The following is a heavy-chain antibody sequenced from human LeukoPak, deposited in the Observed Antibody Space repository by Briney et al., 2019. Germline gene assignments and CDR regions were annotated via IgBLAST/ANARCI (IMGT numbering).Heavy chain of an antibody. CDR1: GFTFSSYA. J-gene: IGHJ4*02. Sequence: TGGSLRLSCAASGFTFSSYAMSWVRQAPGKGLEWVAFIRYDGSNKYYADSVKGRFTISRDNSKNTLYLQMNSLRAEDTAVYYCAKDGDQLTTFDYWGQGTLVTVSS. CDR2: IRYDGSNK. CDR3: AKDGDQLTTFDY. D-gene: IGHD2-2*01. V-gene: IGHV3-30*02.